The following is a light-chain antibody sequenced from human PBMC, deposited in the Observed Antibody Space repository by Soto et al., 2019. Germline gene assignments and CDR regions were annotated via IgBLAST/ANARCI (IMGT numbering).Light chain of an antibody. V-gene: IGKV1-33*01. Sequence: DIQMTQSPSSLSASVGDRVTITCQASQDISNYLNWYQQKPGKAPKLLIYDASKLETGVPSGFSGSGSGTEFTFTISNLQPEDIATYYCQKYGGTFGGGTKVEIK. J-gene: IGKJ4*01. CDR3: QKYGGT. CDR1: QDISNY. CDR2: DAS.